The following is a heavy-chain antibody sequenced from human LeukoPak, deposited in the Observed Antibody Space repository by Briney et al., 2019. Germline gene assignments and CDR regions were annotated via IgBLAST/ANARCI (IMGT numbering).Heavy chain of an antibody. Sequence: PGGSLRLSCAASGFTFSSYAMSWVRQAPVKGLEWVSAISGSGGSTYYADSVKGRFTISRDNSKNTLYLQMNSLRAEDTAVYYCAKTPPRHYGPGYYFDYWGQGTLVTVSS. D-gene: IGHD3-10*01. CDR1: GFTFSSYA. V-gene: IGHV3-23*01. CDR3: AKTPPRHYGPGYYFDY. J-gene: IGHJ4*02. CDR2: ISGSGGST.